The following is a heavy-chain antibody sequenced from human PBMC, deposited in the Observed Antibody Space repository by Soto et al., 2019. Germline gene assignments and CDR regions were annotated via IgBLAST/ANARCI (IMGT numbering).Heavy chain of an antibody. CDR1: GFTFSGYW. CDR2: IKQDGSEK. J-gene: IGHJ4*02. CDR3: AKNNRYCSSTNCFVFDY. D-gene: IGHD2-2*01. V-gene: IGHV3-7*01. Sequence: EVQLVESGGGLVQPGGSLRLSCAASGFTFSGYWMSWVRQAQGKGLEWVANIKQDGSEKYYVDSVKGRFTISRDNAKNSLYLLMNSLRAEDTAVYYCAKNNRYCSSTNCFVFDYWGQGTLVTVSS.